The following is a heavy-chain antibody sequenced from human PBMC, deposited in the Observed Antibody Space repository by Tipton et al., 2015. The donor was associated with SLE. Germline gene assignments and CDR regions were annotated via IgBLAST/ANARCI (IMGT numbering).Heavy chain of an antibody. CDR1: GGFISSSSYY. D-gene: IGHD4-11*01. CDR3: ARDYSKRAFDI. CDR2: IYYSGST. Sequence: TLSLTCTVSGGFISSSSYYWGWIRQPPGKGLEWIGSIYYSGSTYYNPSLKSRVTISVDTSKNQFSLKLSSVTAADTAVYYCARDYSKRAFDIWGQGTMVTVSS. V-gene: IGHV4-39*07. J-gene: IGHJ3*02.